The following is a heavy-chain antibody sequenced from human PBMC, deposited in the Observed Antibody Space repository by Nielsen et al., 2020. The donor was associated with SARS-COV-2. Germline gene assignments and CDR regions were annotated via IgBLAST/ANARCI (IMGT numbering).Heavy chain of an antibody. D-gene: IGHD3-10*01. CDR1: GFTFSSYG. Sequence: GKSLKISCAASGFTFSSYGMHWVRQAPGKGLEWVAVISYDGSNKYYADSVKGRFTISRDNSKNTLYLQMNSLRAEDTAVYYCAKTMVRGVIRGMDVWGQGTTVTVSS. J-gene: IGHJ6*02. CDR3: AKTMVRGVIRGMDV. V-gene: IGHV3-30*18. CDR2: ISYDGSNK.